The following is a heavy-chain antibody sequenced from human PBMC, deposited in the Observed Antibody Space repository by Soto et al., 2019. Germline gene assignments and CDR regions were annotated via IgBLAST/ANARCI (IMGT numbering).Heavy chain of an antibody. CDR2: INAGSGYT. J-gene: IGHJ4*02. CDR1: GYTFTTFA. D-gene: IGHD3-3*01. V-gene: IGHV1-3*01. CDR3: ARDRVSLAMFGVPVGVFKN. Sequence: ASVKVSCKASGYTFTTFAMHWLRQSPGQRPEWLGWINAGSGYTKYSQNFQDRVTISSDTSASTAYMELSSLRSGDTAIYYCARDRVSLAMFGVPVGVFKNWGQGTLVTVSS.